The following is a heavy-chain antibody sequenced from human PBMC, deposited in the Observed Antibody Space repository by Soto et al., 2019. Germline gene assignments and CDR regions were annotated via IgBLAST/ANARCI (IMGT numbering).Heavy chain of an antibody. V-gene: IGHV4-59*01. CDR3: ARALWGSYRLDS. CDR1: GGSISTYY. J-gene: IGHJ4*02. Sequence: SETLSLTCTVSGGSISTYYWSWIRQPPGKGLEWIGYIYYSGSTNYNPSLKSRVTISADTSKNQFSLRLSSVTAADTAVYYCARALWGSYRLDSWGQGTLVTVSS. D-gene: IGHD3-16*02. CDR2: IYYSGST.